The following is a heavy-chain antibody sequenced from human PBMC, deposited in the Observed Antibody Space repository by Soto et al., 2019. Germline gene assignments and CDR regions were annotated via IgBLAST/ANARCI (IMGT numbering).Heavy chain of an antibody. V-gene: IGHV1-2*02. CDR1: GYIFTDYY. CDR2: INPKTGGT. J-gene: IGHJ4*02. CDR3: ARSLSTIGARLDY. Sequence: QVQLVQSGAEVRKPGASVTGSCEASGYIFTDYYLHWVRQAPGQGLEYMGWINPKTGGTKYAQKFQGRVTMTRGTLLLNWLTSDDTAVYYCARSLSTIGARLDYWGQGTLVTVSS. D-gene: IGHD6-6*01.